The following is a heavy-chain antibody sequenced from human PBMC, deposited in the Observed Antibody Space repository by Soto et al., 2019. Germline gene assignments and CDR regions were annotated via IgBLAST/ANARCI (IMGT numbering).Heavy chain of an antibody. CDR1: GYRFTSCC. CDR2: IYPRDSDT. CDR3: ARSLGLYDYDMDV. Sequence: FLKISWLAYGYRFTSCCIRWGRLMPGKGLEWMGIIYPRDSDTRYSPSFQGQVTISADKSISTAYLQWSSLKASDTAMYYWARSLGLYDYDMDVWGQGIRV. V-gene: IGHV5-51*01. J-gene: IGHJ6*02.